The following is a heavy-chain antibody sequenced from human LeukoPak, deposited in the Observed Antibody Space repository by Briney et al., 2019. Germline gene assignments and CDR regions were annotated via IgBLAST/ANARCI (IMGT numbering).Heavy chain of an antibody. CDR3: ARELKSDWGGDWFDP. J-gene: IGHJ5*02. Sequence: SETLSLTCTVSGGSISSSSYYWGWIRQPPGKGLEWIGSIYYSGSTYYNPSLKSRVTISVDTSKNQFSLKLSSVTAADTAVYYCARELKSDWGGDWFDPWGQGTLVTVSS. CDR1: GGSISSSSYY. D-gene: IGHD2-21*01. CDR2: IYYSGST. V-gene: IGHV4-39*07.